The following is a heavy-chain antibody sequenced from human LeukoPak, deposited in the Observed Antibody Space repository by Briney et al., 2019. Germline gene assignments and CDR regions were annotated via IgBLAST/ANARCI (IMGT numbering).Heavy chain of an antibody. CDR2: IYYSGST. CDR1: GFTVSSNY. CDR3: ARGGSRLTTAGDLDY. V-gene: IGHV4-39*01. J-gene: IGHJ4*02. Sequence: PGGSLRLSCAASGFTVSSNYMSWVRQAPGKGLEWIGSIYYSGSTYYNPSLKSRVTISVDTSRNQFSLKLSSVTAADTAVYYCARGGSRLTTAGDLDYWGQGTLVTVSS. D-gene: IGHD3-16*01.